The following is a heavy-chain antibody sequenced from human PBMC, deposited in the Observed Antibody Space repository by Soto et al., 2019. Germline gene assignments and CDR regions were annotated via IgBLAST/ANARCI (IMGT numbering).Heavy chain of an antibody. D-gene: IGHD1-26*01. CDR3: ARSGGSYFGPFDS. CDR1: GFTFRRYT. V-gene: IGHV3-30-3*01. CDR2: ISYDGSNK. J-gene: IGHJ4*02. Sequence: QVQLVESGGGVVQPGRSLRLSCAASGFTFRRYTMHWVRQPPGKGLEWVAVISYDGSNKYYADYVKGRFTISRDNSKNTLYVQMNRLRAEDTAVFYCARSGGSYFGPFDSWGQGTLVTVSS.